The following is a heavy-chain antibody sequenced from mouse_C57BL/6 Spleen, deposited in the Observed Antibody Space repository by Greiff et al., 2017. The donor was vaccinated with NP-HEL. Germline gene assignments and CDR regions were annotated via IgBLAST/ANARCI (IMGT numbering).Heavy chain of an antibody. J-gene: IGHJ4*01. V-gene: IGHV5-4*03. CDR2: ISDGGSYT. CDR1: GFTFSSYA. Sequence: EVKVVESGGGLVKPGGSLKLSCAASGFTFSSYAMSWVRQTPEKRLEWVATISDGGSYTYYPDNVKGRFTISRDNAKNNLYLQMSHLKSEDTAMYYCARGTLLLRYLDYWGQGTSVTVSS. D-gene: IGHD1-1*01. CDR3: ARGTLLLRYLDY.